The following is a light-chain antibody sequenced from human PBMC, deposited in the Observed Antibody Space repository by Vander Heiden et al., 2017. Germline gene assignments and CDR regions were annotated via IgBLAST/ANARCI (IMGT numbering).Light chain of an antibody. CDR3: QAWDSSTVV. J-gene: IGLJ2*01. Sequence: SSELTQPPSVSVSPGQTASITCSGDKLGDKYACWYQQKPGQSPVLVIYQDSKRPSGILERFSGSNTGNTATLTISGTQAMDEADYYCQAWDSSTVVFGGGTKLTVL. CDR1: KLGDKY. CDR2: QDS. V-gene: IGLV3-1*01.